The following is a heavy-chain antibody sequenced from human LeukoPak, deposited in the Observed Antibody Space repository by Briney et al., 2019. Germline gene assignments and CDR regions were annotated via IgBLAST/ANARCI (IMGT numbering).Heavy chain of an antibody. CDR1: GYSISRGYF. D-gene: IGHD1-26*01. J-gene: IGHJ4*02. CDR3: AKSGGYGLIDY. Sequence: PSETLSLTCTVSGYSISRGYFWGWIRQPPGRGLEWIGNIYHSGSTYYSPSLKSRVTISIETSKNQISLRLNSVTAADTAMYYCAKSGGYGLIDYWGQGTLVTVSS. V-gene: IGHV4-38-2*02. CDR2: IYHSGST.